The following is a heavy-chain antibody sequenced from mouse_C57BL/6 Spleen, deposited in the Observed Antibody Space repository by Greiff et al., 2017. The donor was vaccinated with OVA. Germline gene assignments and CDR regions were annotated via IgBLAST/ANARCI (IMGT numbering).Heavy chain of an antibody. J-gene: IGHJ2*01. Sequence: VQLHQSGPELVKPGASVKISCKASGYTFSSSWMNWVKQRPGKGLEWIGRIYPGDGDTNYNGKFKGKATLTADKSSSTAYMQLSGLTSEDSAVIFCGRGGQGHFGDWGKGTTLTVSS. V-gene: IGHV1-82*01. CDR2: IYPGDGDT. CDR1: GYTFSSSW. CDR3: GRGGQGHFGD. D-gene: IGHD3-3*01.